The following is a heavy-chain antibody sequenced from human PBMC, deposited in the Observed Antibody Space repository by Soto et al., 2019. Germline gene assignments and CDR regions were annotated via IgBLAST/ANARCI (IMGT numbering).Heavy chain of an antibody. CDR3: ARWAHEEEHFDV. J-gene: IGHJ3*01. V-gene: IGHV6-1*01. CDR2: TYYRSKWYN. Sequence: QVLLQQSGPGLVKPSQTLSLTCDISGDSVSSYSGAWSWLRQSPSRGLEWLGRTYYRSKWYNNYAVSVKSRITINPYTSKNQFSLQLDFVTPEDTAVYYCARWAHEEEHFDVWGQGTMVTVSS. CDR1: GDSVSSYSGA.